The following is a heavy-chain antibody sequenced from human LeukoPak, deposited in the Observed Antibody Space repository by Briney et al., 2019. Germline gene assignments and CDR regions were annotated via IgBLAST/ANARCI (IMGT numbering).Heavy chain of an antibody. CDR2: IHHSGMT. CDR3: AREASSDPRLSSSFLDV. V-gene: IGHV4-59*11. CDR1: GDPISSHF. J-gene: IGHJ6*04. D-gene: IGHD6-19*01. Sequence: WETLFLAFSGSGDPISSHFWSWIRQPPGKGLEWIGYIHHSGMTNYNSAVKSRATLSVDTSTNQFSLKLTSVTAADTAFYFCAREASSDPRLSSSFLDVWGEGTAVTVSP.